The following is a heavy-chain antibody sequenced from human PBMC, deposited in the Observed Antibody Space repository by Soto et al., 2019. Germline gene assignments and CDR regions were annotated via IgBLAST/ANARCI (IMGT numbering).Heavy chain of an antibody. CDR1: GYTFTSHG. J-gene: IGHJ4*02. CDR3: ARDQRYYYDGGGFYRWEY. D-gene: IGHD3-22*01. Sequence: GASVKVSFKTSGYTFTSHGVTWVRQAPGQGLEWMGWISGYTDNTNYAQKLQGRVTMTTDTSTSTAYMELRSLRSDDTAVYYCARDQRYYYDGGGFYRWEYWGQGTLVTVSS. CDR2: ISGYTDNT. V-gene: IGHV1-18*01.